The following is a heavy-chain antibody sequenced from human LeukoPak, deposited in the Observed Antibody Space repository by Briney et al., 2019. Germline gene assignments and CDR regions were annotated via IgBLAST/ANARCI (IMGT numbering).Heavy chain of an antibody. Sequence: SETLSLTCTVSGGSISSYYWSWIRQPAGKGLEWIGRIYTSGSTNYNPSLKSRVTTSVDTSKNQFSLKLSSVTAADTAVYYCARAGYYYDSSGYLDYWGQGTLVTVSS. V-gene: IGHV4-4*07. CDR2: IYTSGST. CDR3: ARAGYYYDSSGYLDY. D-gene: IGHD3-22*01. J-gene: IGHJ4*02. CDR1: GGSISSYY.